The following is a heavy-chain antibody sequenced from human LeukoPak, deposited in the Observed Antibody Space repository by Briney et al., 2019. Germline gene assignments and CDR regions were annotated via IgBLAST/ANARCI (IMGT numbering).Heavy chain of an antibody. D-gene: IGHD6-19*01. CDR2: IYYSGTT. Sequence: SETLSLTCTVSGRSLSSYYWSWIRQPPGKGLEWIGYIYYSGTTNYNPSLKSRVTISAETSKNQFSLKLSSVTAADTAVYYCARGIFYGIAVPLIDRFDPWGQGTLVTVSS. J-gene: IGHJ5*02. CDR1: GRSLSSYY. V-gene: IGHV4-59*01. CDR3: ARGIFYGIAVPLIDRFDP.